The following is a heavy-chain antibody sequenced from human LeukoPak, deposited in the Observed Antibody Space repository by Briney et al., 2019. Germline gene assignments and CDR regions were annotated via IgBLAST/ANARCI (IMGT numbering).Heavy chain of an antibody. CDR3: ARDLYGDYAFDI. V-gene: IGHV3-21*01. J-gene: IGHJ3*02. CDR2: ISSGGDHI. CDR1: GFTFSSYS. Sequence: GGSLRLSCAASGFTFSSYSMNWVRQASGKGLEWVSSISSGGDHISYADSVKGRFTISRDNANNLVYLQMNCLRAEDTAVFYCARDLYGDYAFDIWGQGTVVTVSS. D-gene: IGHD4-17*01.